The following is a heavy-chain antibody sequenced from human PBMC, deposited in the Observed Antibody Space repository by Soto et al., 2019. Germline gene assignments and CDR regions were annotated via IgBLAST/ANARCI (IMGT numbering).Heavy chain of an antibody. D-gene: IGHD3-9*01. V-gene: IGHV3-7*01. J-gene: IGHJ4*02. Sequence: GGSLRLSCAASGFSFNNYWMSWVRQAPGKGLEWVATINQGGSEKYYVDSVKGRFTISRDNAENSLDLQMNSLRGEDTAVYYCARLGLTGYLVVTPSYANYWGQGTLVTVSS. CDR3: ARLGLTGYLVVTPSYANY. CDR2: INQGGSEK. CDR1: GFSFNNYW.